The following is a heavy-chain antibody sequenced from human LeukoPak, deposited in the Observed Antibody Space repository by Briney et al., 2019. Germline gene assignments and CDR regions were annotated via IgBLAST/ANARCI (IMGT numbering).Heavy chain of an antibody. V-gene: IGHV1-69*04. Sequence: SVKVSCKASGGTFSSYTISWVRQAPGQGLEWMGRIIPILGIANYAQKFQGRVTITADKSTNTAYMELSSLRSEDTAVYYCAREAGQDAFDIWGQGTMVTVSS. D-gene: IGHD6-13*01. CDR1: GGTFSSYT. CDR2: IIPILGIA. CDR3: AREAGQDAFDI. J-gene: IGHJ3*02.